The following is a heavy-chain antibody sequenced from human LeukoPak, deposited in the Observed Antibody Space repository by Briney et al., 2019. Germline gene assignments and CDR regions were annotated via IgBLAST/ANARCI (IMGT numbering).Heavy chain of an antibody. V-gene: IGHV4-59*01. J-gene: IGHJ6*02. CDR3: ARTKGALCYYGMDV. CDR2: IYYSGST. CDR1: GGSLSSYY. D-gene: IGHD2-8*01. Sequence: PSETLSLTCTVLGGSLSSYYWSWIRQPPGQGLEWVGYIYYSGSTNYNPSLKSRVTISEDTSKNQFSLKVSSVTAADTAVYYCARTKGALCYYGMDVWGQGTTVTVSS.